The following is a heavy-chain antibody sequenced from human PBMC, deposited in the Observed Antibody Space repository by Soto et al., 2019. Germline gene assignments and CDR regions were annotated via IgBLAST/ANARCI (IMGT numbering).Heavy chain of an antibody. CDR1: GGSFSGYY. J-gene: IGHJ5*02. D-gene: IGHD2-2*01. CDR3: ARGRDIVVVPAAMSGTMRWFDP. CDR2: INHSGST. V-gene: IGHV4-34*01. Sequence: SETLSLTCAVYGGSFSGYYWSWIRQPPGKGLEWIGEINHSGSTNYNPSLKSRVTISVDTSKNQFSLKLSSVTAADTAVYYCARGRDIVVVPAAMSGTMRWFDPWGQGTLVTV.